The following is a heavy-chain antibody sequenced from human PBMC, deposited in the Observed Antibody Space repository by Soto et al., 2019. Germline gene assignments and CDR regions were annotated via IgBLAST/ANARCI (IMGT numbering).Heavy chain of an antibody. V-gene: IGHV4-59*12. D-gene: IGHD2-2*01. Sequence: SETLSLTCTVSGGSISSFFWSWIRQSPGKGLEWIGYIYYNGATNYKPSLKSRFTISRDNSKNTLYLQMNSLRAEDTAVYYCASRSPALDYWGQGTLVTVSS. J-gene: IGHJ4*02. CDR3: ASRSPALDY. CDR2: IYYNGAT. CDR1: GGSISSFF.